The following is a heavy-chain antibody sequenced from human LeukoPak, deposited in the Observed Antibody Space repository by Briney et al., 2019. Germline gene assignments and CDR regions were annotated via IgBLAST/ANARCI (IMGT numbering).Heavy chain of an antibody. CDR1: GGSISSGGYY. D-gene: IGHD3-22*01. CDR2: TYYSGST. Sequence: SETLSLTCTVSGGSISSGGYYWSWIRLHPGKGLEWIGYTYYSGSTYYNPSLKSRVTISVDTSKNQFSLKLSSVTAANTAVYYCAREAPFYDSSGYYYFDYWGQGTLVTVSS. J-gene: IGHJ4*02. CDR3: AREAPFYDSSGYYYFDY. V-gene: IGHV4-31*03.